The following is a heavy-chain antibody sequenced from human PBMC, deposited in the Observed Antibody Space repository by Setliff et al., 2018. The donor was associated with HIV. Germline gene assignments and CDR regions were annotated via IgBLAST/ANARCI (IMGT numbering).Heavy chain of an antibody. D-gene: IGHD6-13*01. CDR1: GFTVSRYY. CDR2: IYSGGTT. J-gene: IGHJ6*03. V-gene: IGHV3-53*04. CDR3: ARDRGRGMAPSGILDYYYMDV. Sequence: GESLKISCAASGFTVSRYYMSWVRQAPGKGLEWVPIIYSGGTTYYADSVKGRFIISRHNSNNTLYLQMNSLRAEDSAMYYCARDRGRGMAPSGILDYYYMDVWGKGTTVTVSS.